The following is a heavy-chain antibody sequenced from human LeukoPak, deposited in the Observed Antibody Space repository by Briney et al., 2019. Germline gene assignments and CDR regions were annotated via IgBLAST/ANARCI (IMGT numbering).Heavy chain of an antibody. CDR1: SVSISSYY. Sequence: SETLSLTCTVSSVSISSYYWSWIRQPPGKGLEWIGFIYYNGNTNYNPSLKSRVTISVDTSRSQFSLTLSSVTAADTAVYYCARGTLGYYYYGLDVWGQGTTVTVSS. J-gene: IGHJ6*02. D-gene: IGHD3-10*01. V-gene: IGHV4-59*01. CDR2: IYYNGNT. CDR3: ARGTLGYYYYGLDV.